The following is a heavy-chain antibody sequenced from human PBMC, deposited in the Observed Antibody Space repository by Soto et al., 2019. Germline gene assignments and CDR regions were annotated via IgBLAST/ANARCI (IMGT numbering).Heavy chain of an antibody. J-gene: IGHJ6*02. CDR2: ISSSGSTI. CDR3: ARDHKGGYYYYGMDV. CDR1: GFTFSSYE. Sequence: GESLRLSCAASGFTFSSYEINWVRQAPGKGLEWVSYISSSGSTIYYADSVKGRFTISRENAKNSLYLQMNSLRAEDTAVYYCARDHKGGYYYYGMDVWGQGTTVTVSS. V-gene: IGHV3-48*03.